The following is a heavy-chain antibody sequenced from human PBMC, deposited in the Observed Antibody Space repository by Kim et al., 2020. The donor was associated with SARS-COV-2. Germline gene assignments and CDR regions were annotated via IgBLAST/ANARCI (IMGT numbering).Heavy chain of an antibody. D-gene: IGHD2-2*02. J-gene: IGHJ4*02. Sequence: GALRLSCAXSGFTFSTYGMHWVRQAPGKGLEWVATLWYDGSNKYYPDSVKGRFTVSRDNSKNTLYLQVNSLRAEDTAVYYCARGYCGTATCYTGETYFDYWGRGTLVTVSS. CDR3: ARGYCGTATCYTGETYFDY. V-gene: IGHV3-33*01. CDR1: GFTFSTYG. CDR2: LWYDGSNK.